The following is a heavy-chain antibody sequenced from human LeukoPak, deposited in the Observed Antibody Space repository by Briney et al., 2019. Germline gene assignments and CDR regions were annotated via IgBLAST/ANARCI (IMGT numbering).Heavy chain of an antibody. CDR1: GFTFGNYW. V-gene: IGHV3-7*01. CDR3: ARYSNSGPIEY. CDR2: IKQDGSEK. D-gene: IGHD2-15*01. Sequence: GGSLRLSCAVSGFTFGNYWMSWVRQAPGKGLEWVANIKQDGSEKHYGDSVRGQFTISRDNAKNSLYLQMSSLGVDDTAVYYCARYSNSGPIEYWGQGTLVTVSS. J-gene: IGHJ4*02.